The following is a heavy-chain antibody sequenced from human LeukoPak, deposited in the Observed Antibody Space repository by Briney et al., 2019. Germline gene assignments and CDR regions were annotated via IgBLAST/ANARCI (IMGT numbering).Heavy chain of an antibody. CDR3: ARARYKGREVVDLFDY. Sequence: ASVKVSCKASGYTFTSYGISWVRQAPGQGLEWMGWINPNSGGTNYAQKFQGRVTMTRDTSISTAYMELSRLRSDDTAVYYCARARYKGREVVDLFDYWGQGTLVTVSS. V-gene: IGHV1-2*02. CDR2: INPNSGGT. J-gene: IGHJ4*02. D-gene: IGHD2-15*01. CDR1: GYTFTSYG.